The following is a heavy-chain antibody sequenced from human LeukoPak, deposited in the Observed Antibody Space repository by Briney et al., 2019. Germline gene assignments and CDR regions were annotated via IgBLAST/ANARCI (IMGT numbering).Heavy chain of an antibody. D-gene: IGHD1-26*01. CDR1: GGSIRSYY. CDR2: IYYSGST. Sequence: SETLSLTCTVSGGSIRSYYWSWIRQPPGKGLERIGYIYYSGSTNYNPSLKSRVTISVDTSKNQFSLKLSSVTASYTAVYYCAGGSYYFDYWGQGTLVTVSS. V-gene: IGHV4-59*01. J-gene: IGHJ4*02. CDR3: AGGSYYFDY.